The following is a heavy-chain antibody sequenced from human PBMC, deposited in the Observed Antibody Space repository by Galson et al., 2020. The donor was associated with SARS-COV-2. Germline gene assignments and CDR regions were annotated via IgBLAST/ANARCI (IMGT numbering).Heavy chain of an antibody. Sequence: QHGESLKISCAASGFTFSSYAMHWVRQAPGKGLEWVAVISYDGSNKYYADSVKGRFTISRDNSKNTLYLQMNSLRAEDTAVYYCAREGYNWNTEAFDIWGQGTMVTVSS. D-gene: IGHD1-20*01. J-gene: IGHJ3*02. CDR2: ISYDGSNK. CDR3: AREGYNWNTEAFDI. V-gene: IGHV3-30*01. CDR1: GFTFSSYA.